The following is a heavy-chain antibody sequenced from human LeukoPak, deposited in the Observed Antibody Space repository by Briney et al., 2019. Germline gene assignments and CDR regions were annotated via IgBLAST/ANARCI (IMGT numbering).Heavy chain of an antibody. CDR2: IYTSGST. Sequence: PETLSLTCTVPGGSISSYYWSWIRQPAGKGLEWIGRIYTSGSTNYNPSLKSRVTMSVDTSKNQFSLKLSSVTAADTAVYYCARTTVTTYSLAHDAFDIWGQGTMVTVSS. D-gene: IGHD4-17*01. V-gene: IGHV4-4*07. CDR1: GGSISSYY. J-gene: IGHJ3*02. CDR3: ARTTVTTYSLAHDAFDI.